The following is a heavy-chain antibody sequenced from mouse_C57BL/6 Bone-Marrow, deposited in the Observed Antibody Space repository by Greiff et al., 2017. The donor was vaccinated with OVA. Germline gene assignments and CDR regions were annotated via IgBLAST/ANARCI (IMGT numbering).Heavy chain of an antibody. V-gene: IGHV1-69*01. Sequence: VQLQQPGAELVMPGASVKLSCKASGYTFTSYWMHWVKQRPGQGLEWIGEIDPSDSYTNYNQKFKGKSTLTVDKSSSTAFMQLSSLTSEDSAVYYCASYYGNYVEYFDVWGTGTTVTVSS. D-gene: IGHD2-1*01. CDR3: ASYYGNYVEYFDV. J-gene: IGHJ1*03. CDR2: IDPSDSYT. CDR1: GYTFTSYW.